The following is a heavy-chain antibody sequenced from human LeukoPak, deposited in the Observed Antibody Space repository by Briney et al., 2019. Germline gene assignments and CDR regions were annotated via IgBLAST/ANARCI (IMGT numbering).Heavy chain of an antibody. CDR2: IYHSGST. Sequence: SETLSLTCTVSGGSISSSSYYWGWIRQPPGKGLEWIGSIYHSGSTNYNPSLKSRVTISVDKSKNQFSLKLSSVTAADTAVYYCARVEFLYYFDYWGQGTLVTVSP. J-gene: IGHJ4*02. CDR3: ARVEFLYYFDY. V-gene: IGHV4-39*07. D-gene: IGHD2/OR15-2a*01. CDR1: GGSISSSSYY.